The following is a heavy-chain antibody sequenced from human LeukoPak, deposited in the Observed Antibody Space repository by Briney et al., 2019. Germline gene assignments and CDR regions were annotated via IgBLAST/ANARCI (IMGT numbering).Heavy chain of an antibody. V-gene: IGHV4-31*03. CDR2: IYYSGST. CDR3: ARGLRGVTPTSFDY. D-gene: IGHD4-23*01. Sequence: PSQTLSLTCTVPGGSISSGAYYWSWIRQHPGKGLEWIGNIYYSGSTYYNPSLKSRVTISEDTSKNQFSLKLSSVTAADTAVYYCARGLRGVTPTSFDYWGQGTLVTVSS. J-gene: IGHJ4*02. CDR1: GGSISSGAYY.